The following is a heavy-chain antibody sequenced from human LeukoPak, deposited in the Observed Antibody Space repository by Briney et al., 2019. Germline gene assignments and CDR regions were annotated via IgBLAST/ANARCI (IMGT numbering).Heavy chain of an antibody. CDR2: ISAYNGNT. Sequence: ASVKVSCKASGYTFTSYGISWVRQAPGQGPEWMGWISAYNGNTNYAQKLQGRVTMTTDTSTSTAYMELRSLRSDDTAVYYCARGSGGYYYDSIDYWGQGTLVTVSS. D-gene: IGHD3-22*01. V-gene: IGHV1-18*01. CDR1: GYTFTSYG. J-gene: IGHJ4*02. CDR3: ARGSGGYYYDSIDY.